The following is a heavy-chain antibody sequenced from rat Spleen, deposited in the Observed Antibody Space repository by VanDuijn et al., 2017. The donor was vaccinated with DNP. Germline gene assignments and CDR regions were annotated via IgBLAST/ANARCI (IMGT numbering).Heavy chain of an antibody. CDR1: GFTFSRYP. Sequence: EVQLVESGGGLVQPGSSLKLSCVASGFTFSRYPMAWVRQAPTKGLEWVATISTSGGSTFYRDSVKGRFTISRNNTKSTLYLQMNSLRSEDTATYYCSITESDYWGQGVMVTVSS. V-gene: IGHV5-46*01. D-gene: IGHD1-11*01. CDR3: SITESDY. J-gene: IGHJ2*01. CDR2: ISTSGGST.